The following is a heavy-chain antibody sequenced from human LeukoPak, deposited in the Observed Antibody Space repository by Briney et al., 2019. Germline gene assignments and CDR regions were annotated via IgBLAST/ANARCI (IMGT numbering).Heavy chain of an antibody. J-gene: IGHJ4*02. CDR2: ISPDSTFI. CDR1: GFTFSTDG. Sequence: GGSLRLSCAGSGFTFSTDGMNWVRQAPGKGLEWVSSISPDSTFIFQADSVKGRFTISRDNAKNSLYLQMESLRAEDTAVYYCASDCSGGSCYSGYWGQGTLVTVSS. V-gene: IGHV3-21*01. CDR3: ASDCSGGSCYSGY. D-gene: IGHD2-15*01.